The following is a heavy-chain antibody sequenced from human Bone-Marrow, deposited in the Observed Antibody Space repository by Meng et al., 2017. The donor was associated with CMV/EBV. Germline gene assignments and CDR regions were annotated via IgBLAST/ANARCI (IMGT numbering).Heavy chain of an antibody. CDR1: GFTFSNYA. CDR2: MSYDGNYK. Sequence: GESLKISCAASGFTFSNYAMHWVRQAPGKGLEWVTVMSYDGNYKYYADSVKGRFTISRDISNNTLYLQMNSLRAEDTAVYYCAKDYQRSSPYGMDVWGQGTTVTVSS. V-gene: IGHV3-30-3*01. D-gene: IGHD1-26*01. J-gene: IGHJ6*02. CDR3: AKDYQRSSPYGMDV.